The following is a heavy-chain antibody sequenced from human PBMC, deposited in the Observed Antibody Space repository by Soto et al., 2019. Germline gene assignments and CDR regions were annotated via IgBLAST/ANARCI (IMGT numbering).Heavy chain of an antibody. D-gene: IGHD6-19*01. CDR3: AKDGGKWLVRAGYFDY. J-gene: IGHJ4*02. V-gene: IGHV3-30*18. CDR1: GFTFSSYG. Sequence: QVQLVESGGGVVQPGRSLRLSCAASGFTFSSYGMHWVRQAPGKGMEWVAVISYDGSNKYYADSVKGRFTISRDNSKNTLYLQMNSLRAEDTAVYYCAKDGGKWLVRAGYFDYWCQGTLVTVSS. CDR2: ISYDGSNK.